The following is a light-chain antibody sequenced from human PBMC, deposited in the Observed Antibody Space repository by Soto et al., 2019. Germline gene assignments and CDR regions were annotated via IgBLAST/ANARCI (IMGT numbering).Light chain of an antibody. V-gene: IGKV3-20*01. Sequence: EIVLTQSPGTLSLSPGERATLSCRASQSVSSSYLAWYQQKPGQAPRLLIYGASSRATGIPDRFSGSGSGTDFTLTISSQKPEDFAVYYCQQYGSSPPTLTFGGGTKVEIK. CDR1: QSVSSSY. CDR2: GAS. CDR3: QQYGSSPPTLT. J-gene: IGKJ4*01.